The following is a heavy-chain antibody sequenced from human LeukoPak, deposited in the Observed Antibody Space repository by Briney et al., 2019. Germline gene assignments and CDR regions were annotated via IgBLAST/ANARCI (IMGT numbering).Heavy chain of an antibody. Sequence: PSETLSLTCAVYGGSFSGYYWSWIRQPPGKGLEWIGEINHSGSTNYNPSLKSRVTISVDTSKNQFSLKLSSVTAADTAVYYCARRLRFLEWFKYNWFDPWGQGTLATVSS. CDR1: GGSFSGYY. D-gene: IGHD3-3*01. CDR2: INHSGST. CDR3: ARRLRFLEWFKYNWFDP. J-gene: IGHJ5*02. V-gene: IGHV4-34*01.